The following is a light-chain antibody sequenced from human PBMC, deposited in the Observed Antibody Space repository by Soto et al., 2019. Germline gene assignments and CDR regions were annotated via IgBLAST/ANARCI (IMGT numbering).Light chain of an antibody. CDR2: YDD. CDR3: AAWDDSLNGPV. V-gene: IGLV1-36*01. CDR1: SSNIGNNA. Sequence: QYVLTQPPSVSEAPRQRVTISCSGSSSNIGNNAVNWYQQLPGKAPKLLIYYDDLLPSGVSDRFSGSKSGTSASLAISGLQSEDEADYYCAAWDDSLNGPVFGGGTKVTVL. J-gene: IGLJ2*01.